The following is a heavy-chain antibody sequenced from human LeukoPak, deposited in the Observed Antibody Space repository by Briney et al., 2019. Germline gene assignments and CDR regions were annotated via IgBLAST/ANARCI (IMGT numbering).Heavy chain of an antibody. CDR2: ISSSSYI. CDR3: ARRDDEWELPNSYYYYYYMDV. CDR1: GFTFSSYS. V-gene: IGHV3-21*01. Sequence: GGSLRLSCAASGFTFSSYSMNWVRQAPGKGLEWVSSISSSSYIYYADSVKGRFTISRDNAKNSLYLQMNSLRAEDTAVYYCARRDDEWELPNSYYYYYYMDVWGKGTTVTVSS. D-gene: IGHD1-26*01. J-gene: IGHJ6*03.